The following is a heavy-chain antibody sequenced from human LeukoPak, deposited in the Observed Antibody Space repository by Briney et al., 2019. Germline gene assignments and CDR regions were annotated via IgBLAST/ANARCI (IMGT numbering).Heavy chain of an antibody. CDR2: INPNSGGT. Sequence: ASVKVSCKASGYTFTGYYMHWVRQAPGQGLERMGWINPNSGGTNYAQKFQGRVTMTRDTSISTAYMELSRLRSDDTAVYYCARGPRADYYYGMDVWGQGTTVTVSS. CDR3: ARGPRADYYYGMDV. CDR1: GYTFTGYY. J-gene: IGHJ6*02. V-gene: IGHV1-2*02.